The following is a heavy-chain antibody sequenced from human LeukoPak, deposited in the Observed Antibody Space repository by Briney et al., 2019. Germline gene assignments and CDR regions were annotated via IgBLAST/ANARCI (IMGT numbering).Heavy chain of an antibody. J-gene: IGHJ4*02. CDR3: AAREDSSWYPFDY. D-gene: IGHD6-13*01. Sequence: SETLSLTCIVSGGSISSYYWSWIRQPPGKGLEWIGYIYYSGSTNYNPSLKSRVTISVDTSKNQFSLKLSSVTAADTAVYYCAAREDSSWYPFDYWGQGTLVTVSS. V-gene: IGHV4-59*01. CDR2: IYYSGST. CDR1: GGSISSYY.